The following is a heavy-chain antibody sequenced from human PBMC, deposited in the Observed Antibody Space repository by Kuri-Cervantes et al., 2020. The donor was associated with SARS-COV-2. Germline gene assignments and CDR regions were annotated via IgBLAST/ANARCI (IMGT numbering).Heavy chain of an antibody. J-gene: IGHJ4*02. CDR1: GYTFTGYY. CDR2: TNPNSGGT. CDR3: ARVLGSSTSCYWD. D-gene: IGHD2-2*01. V-gene: IGHV1-2*02. Sequence: ASVKVSCKASGYTFTGYYMHWVRQAPGQGLEWMGWTNPNSGGTNYAKKSQGRVTMTRDTSISTAYMELSRLRSDDTAVYYCARVLGSSTSCYWDWGQGTLVTVSS.